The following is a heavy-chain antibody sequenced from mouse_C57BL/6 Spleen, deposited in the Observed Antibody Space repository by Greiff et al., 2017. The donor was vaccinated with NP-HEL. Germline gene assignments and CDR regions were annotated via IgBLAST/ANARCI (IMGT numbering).Heavy chain of an antibody. CDR1: GYAFSSSW. CDR2: IYPGDGDT. D-gene: IGHD1-1*01. V-gene: IGHV1-82*01. J-gene: IGHJ4*01. Sequence: QVQLQQSGPELVKPGASVKISCKASGYAFSSSWMNWVKQRPGKGLEWIGGIYPGDGDTNYNGKFKGKATLTADKSSSTAYMQLSSLTSEDSAVYFCARWYYGSSYAMDYWGQGTSVTVSS. CDR3: ARWYYGSSYAMDY.